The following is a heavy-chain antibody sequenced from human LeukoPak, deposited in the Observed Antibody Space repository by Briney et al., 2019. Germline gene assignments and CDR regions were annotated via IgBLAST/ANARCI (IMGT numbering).Heavy chain of an antibody. CDR1: GFTFSSYS. J-gene: IGHJ6*02. D-gene: IGHD5-12*01. V-gene: IGHV3-21*01. CDR2: ISSNSSSI. Sequence: GGSLRLSSAASGFTFSSYSMNWVRQAPGKGLEWVSSISSNSSSIYYADSVKGRFTISRDNAKNSLYLQMNSLRAEDTAVYYCARVYGGGYESKEYGMDVWGQGTTVTVSS. CDR3: ARVYGGGYESKEYGMDV.